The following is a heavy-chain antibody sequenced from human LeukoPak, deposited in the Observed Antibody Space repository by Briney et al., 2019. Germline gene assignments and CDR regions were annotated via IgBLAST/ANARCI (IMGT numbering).Heavy chain of an antibody. J-gene: IGHJ4*02. CDR2: IASDGSST. Sequence: LPGGSLRLSCAASGFTFSKAWMNWVRQAPGKGLVWVSRIASDGSSTTYADSVKGRFSISRDNAKNTLYLQMNSLRVEDTAVYYCARGRPHGNDYWGQGTLVTVSS. V-gene: IGHV3-74*01. CDR3: ARGRPHGNDY. D-gene: IGHD4-23*01. CDR1: GFTFSKAW.